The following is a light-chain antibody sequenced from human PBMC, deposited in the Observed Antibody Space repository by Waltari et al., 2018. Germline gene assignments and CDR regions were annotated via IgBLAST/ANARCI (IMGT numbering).Light chain of an antibody. J-gene: IGLJ3*02. CDR3: CSFAGTYTWV. V-gene: IGLV2-11*01. CDR1: TSDVGGYNY. CDR2: DVT. Sequence: SALTQPRSVSGSPGQSVTISCTGTTSDVGGYNYVSWYQHHPGKAPQLMIFDVTQRPSGVPDRFSGSKSANTASLTISGLQAEDEADYYCCSFAGTYTWVFGGGTKVTVL.